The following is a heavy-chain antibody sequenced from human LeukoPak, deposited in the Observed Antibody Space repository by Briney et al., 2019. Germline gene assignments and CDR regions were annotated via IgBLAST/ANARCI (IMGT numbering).Heavy chain of an antibody. D-gene: IGHD4-17*01. CDR3: ARQIRTTTDYFGY. CDR2: IRSKAYGGTT. J-gene: IGHJ4*02. V-gene: IGHV3-49*04. Sequence: GGSLRLSCTASGISFGDYAMSWVRQAPGKGLEWVGFIRSKAYGGTTVYAASVKGRFIISRDDSKSIAYLQMNSLKTDDTAVYYCARQIRTTTDYFGYWGQGTLVTVSS. CDR1: GISFGDYA.